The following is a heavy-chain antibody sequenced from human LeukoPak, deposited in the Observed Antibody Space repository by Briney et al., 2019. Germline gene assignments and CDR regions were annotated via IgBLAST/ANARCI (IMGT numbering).Heavy chain of an antibody. V-gene: IGHV1-69*13. D-gene: IGHD5-18*01. Sequence: SVKASCKASGGTFSSYAISWVRQAPGQGLEWMGGIIPIFGTVNYAQKFQGRVTITADESTSTAYMELSSLRSEDTAVYYCTRDPNLLGGTAMVDYWGQGTLVTVS. CDR1: GGTFSSYA. CDR3: TRDPNLLGGTAMVDY. CDR2: IIPIFGTV. J-gene: IGHJ4*02.